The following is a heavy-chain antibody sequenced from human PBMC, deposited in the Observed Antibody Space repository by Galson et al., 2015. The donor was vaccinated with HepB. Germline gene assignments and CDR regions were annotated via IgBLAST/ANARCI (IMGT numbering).Heavy chain of an antibody. D-gene: IGHD1-26*01. J-gene: IGHJ5*02. Sequence: SVKVSCKASGGTFSSYAISWVRQAPGQGLEWMGGIIPIFGTANYAQKFQGRVTITADESTSTAYMELSSLRSEDTAVYYCARDRGVVGAKIGWFDPWGQGTLVTVSS. CDR3: ARDRGVVGAKIGWFDP. CDR1: GGTFSSYA. V-gene: IGHV1-69*13. CDR2: IIPIFGTA.